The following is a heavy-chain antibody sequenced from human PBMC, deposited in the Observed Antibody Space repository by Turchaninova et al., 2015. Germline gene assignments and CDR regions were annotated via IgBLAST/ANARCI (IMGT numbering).Heavy chain of an antibody. CDR2: MYQRGST. V-gene: IGHV4-30-2*01. D-gene: IGHD4-17*01. Sequence: QLQLQESGSGLVKPSQTLSLTCAVSGGSISRGGYSWSWIRQPPGKGLEWLGDMYQRGSTDYNPSPQSRGTISGDRSKNQFSLEVSSVTAADTAIYYCARKTTDDDSFDIWGQGTMVTVSS. J-gene: IGHJ3*02. CDR1: GGSISRGGYS. CDR3: ARKTTDDDSFDI.